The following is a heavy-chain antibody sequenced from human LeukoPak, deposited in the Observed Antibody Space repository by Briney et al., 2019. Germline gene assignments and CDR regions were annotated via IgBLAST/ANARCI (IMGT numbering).Heavy chain of an antibody. D-gene: IGHD6-19*01. J-gene: IGHJ5*02. CDR3: ARGSGRDWFDP. CDR1: GFTFSTYW. CDR2: INQDGSEK. V-gene: IGHV3-7*01. Sequence: GGSLRLSCAASGFTFSTYWMSWVRQAPGKGLEWVANINQDGSEKYCVDSVKGRFTISRDNAKNSLYLQMNSLRADDTAVCYCARGSGRDWFDPWGQGTLVTVSS.